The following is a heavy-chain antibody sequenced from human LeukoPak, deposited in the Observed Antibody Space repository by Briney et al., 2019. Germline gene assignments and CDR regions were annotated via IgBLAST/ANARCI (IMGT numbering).Heavy chain of an antibody. D-gene: IGHD3-3*01. CDR1: GFTFRNYW. J-gene: IGHJ4*02. V-gene: IGHV3-7*01. CDR2: IKQDGSEQ. CDR3: ARGTIFGGVSSDFSFDF. Sequence: GGSLSLSCAVSGFTFRNYWRNWVRQAPGKGLEWVAKIKQDGSEQDYVDSVKGRFTISRDNAKTSLYLQMTSLRAEDTAVYYCARGTIFGGVSSDFSFDFWGQGTLVTVSS.